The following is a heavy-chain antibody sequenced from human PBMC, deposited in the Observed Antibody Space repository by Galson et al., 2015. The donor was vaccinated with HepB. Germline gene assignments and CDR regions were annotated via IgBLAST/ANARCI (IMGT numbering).Heavy chain of an antibody. CDR1: GFTFSSYS. CDR2: ISSSSSYI. CDR3: ARDWIPYYYYGMDV. J-gene: IGHJ6*02. D-gene: IGHD5-18*01. V-gene: IGHV3-21*01. Sequence: YLRLSCAASGFTFSSYSMNWVRQAPGKGLEWVSSISSSSSYIYYADSVKGRFTISRDNAKNSLYLQMNSLRAEDTAVYYCARDWIPYYYYGMDVWGQGTTVTVSS.